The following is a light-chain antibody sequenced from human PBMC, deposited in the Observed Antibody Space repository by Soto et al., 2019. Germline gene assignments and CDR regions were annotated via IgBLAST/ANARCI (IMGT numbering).Light chain of an antibody. Sequence: DVQMTQSPSSLSAFVGDRVTITCRASQGIAPYLAWFQQKPGKVPKLLLYATSTLQTGVPSRSSGSVSVTDITINISGLHPEDVATDYCQKYNTAPLTCGGGTKVEIK. CDR1: QGIAPY. CDR3: QKYNTAPLT. CDR2: ATS. V-gene: IGKV1-27*01. J-gene: IGKJ4*01.